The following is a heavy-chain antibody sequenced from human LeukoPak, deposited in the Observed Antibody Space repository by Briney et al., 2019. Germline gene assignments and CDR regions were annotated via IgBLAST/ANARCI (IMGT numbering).Heavy chain of an antibody. V-gene: IGHV4-34*01. Sequence: SEALSLTCAIYRGSFSDYSRSWIRQPPGKGLEWIGEINLGGSTNYNPSLKSRVTISVDTSKNQFSLKLSSVTAADTAVYYCARTPHDFWSGYPPLPFDYWGQGTLVTVSS. D-gene: IGHD3-3*01. CDR2: INLGGST. CDR1: RGSFSDYS. CDR3: ARTPHDFWSGYPPLPFDY. J-gene: IGHJ4*02.